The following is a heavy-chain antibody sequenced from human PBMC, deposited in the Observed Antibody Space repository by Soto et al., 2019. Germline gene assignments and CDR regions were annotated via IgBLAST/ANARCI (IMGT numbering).Heavy chain of an antibody. CDR2: IYYGGSI. Sequence: ETLSLTCTVSGGSLSSSGYYWGWIRQPPGKGLEWIGTIYYGGSISYNPSLKSRVTTSVDTSRKQFSLKLSSVTAADTAVYYCARLPHYGDPKAGVWGQGTLVTVSS. D-gene: IGHD4-17*01. CDR3: ARLPHYGDPKAGV. V-gene: IGHV4-39*01. CDR1: GGSLSSSGYY. J-gene: IGHJ4*02.